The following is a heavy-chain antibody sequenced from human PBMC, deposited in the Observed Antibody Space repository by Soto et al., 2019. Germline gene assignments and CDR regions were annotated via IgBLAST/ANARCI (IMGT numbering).Heavy chain of an antibody. D-gene: IGHD3-10*01. CDR3: AKDPSSGFAMENYFDY. V-gene: IGHV3-23*01. J-gene: IGHJ4*02. CDR1: GFTFSSYA. CDR2: ISGSSTST. Sequence: EVQLSGSGGGLVQPGGSLRLSCAASGFTFSSYAMSWVRQAPGKGLEWVSAISGSSTSTYYADYVKGRFTISRDNSKNTRYLQMTGLSAEDTAVYYCAKDPSSGFAMENYFDYWGQGTLVTVSS.